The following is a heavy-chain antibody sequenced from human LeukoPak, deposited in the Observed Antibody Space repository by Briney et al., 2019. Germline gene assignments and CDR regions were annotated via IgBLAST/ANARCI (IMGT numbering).Heavy chain of an antibody. V-gene: IGHV3-21*01. CDR3: ARDGSGAYYDFWSGYFYYMDV. D-gene: IGHD3-3*01. CDR1: GFTFSSYS. CDR2: ISSSSSYI. J-gene: IGHJ6*03. Sequence: GGSLRLSCAASGFTFSSYSMNWVRQAPGKGLEWVSSISSSSSYIYYADSVKGRFTISRDNAKNSLYLQMNSLRAEDTAVYYCARDGSGAYYDFWSGYFYYMDVWGKGTTVTVSS.